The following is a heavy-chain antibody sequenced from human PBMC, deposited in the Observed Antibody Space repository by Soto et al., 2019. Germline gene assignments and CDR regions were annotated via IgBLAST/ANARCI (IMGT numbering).Heavy chain of an antibody. Sequence: GGSVKVSCKASGGTCSRYAISWVRQAPGQGVEWMAGIPPIFGTSHYAQKFHGRVTITAHKSTITAYMELSSLTSEHTAVYYCARSLSTPGSSGSLSVFDIWGQGTMVTVSS. D-gene: IGHD3-22*01. CDR1: GGTCSRYA. CDR2: IPPIFGTS. V-gene: IGHV1-69*06. CDR3: ARSLSTPGSSGSLSVFDI. J-gene: IGHJ3*02.